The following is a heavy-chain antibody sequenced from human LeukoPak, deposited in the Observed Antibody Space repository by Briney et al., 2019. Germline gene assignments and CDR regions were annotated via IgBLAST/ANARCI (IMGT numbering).Heavy chain of an antibody. J-gene: IGHJ4*02. CDR3: ARDTGTRTDY. CDR1: GFTVSSNY. D-gene: IGHD1-7*01. CDR2: IYSGGST. V-gene: IGHV3-66*01. Sequence: DPGGSLRLSCAASGFTVSSNYMSWVRQAPGNGLEWVSVIYSGGSTYSADSVKGRFTISRDNSKNTLYLQMNSLRAEDTAVYYCARDTGTRTDYWGQGTLVTVSS.